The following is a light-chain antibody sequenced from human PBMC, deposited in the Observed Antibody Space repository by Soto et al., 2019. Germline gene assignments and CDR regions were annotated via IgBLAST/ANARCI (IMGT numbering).Light chain of an antibody. J-gene: IGLJ2*01. Sequence: QSALTQPASVSGSPGQSITISCTGSSSDVGGYEYVSWYQQHPGKAPKLMIYDVSSRPSGISDRVSGSKSGNTASLTISWLQTEDEAYYYCSSYTTSTTLLFGGGTKLTAL. CDR3: SSYTTSTTLL. V-gene: IGLV2-14*01. CDR2: DVS. CDR1: SSDVGGYEY.